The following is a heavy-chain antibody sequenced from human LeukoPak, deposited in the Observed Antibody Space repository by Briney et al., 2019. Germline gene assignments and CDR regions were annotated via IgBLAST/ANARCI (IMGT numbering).Heavy chain of an antibody. CDR2: IIPIFGTA. Sequence: SVKVSCKASGGTFSSYAISWVRQAPGQGLEWMGGIIPIFGTANYAQKFQGGVTITADESTSTAYMELSSLSSEDTAVYYCATRAYCGGDCYSNYYYYYYMDVWGKGTTVTISS. CDR3: ATRAYCGGDCYSNYYYYYYMDV. V-gene: IGHV1-69*01. CDR1: GGTFSSYA. J-gene: IGHJ6*03. D-gene: IGHD2-21*02.